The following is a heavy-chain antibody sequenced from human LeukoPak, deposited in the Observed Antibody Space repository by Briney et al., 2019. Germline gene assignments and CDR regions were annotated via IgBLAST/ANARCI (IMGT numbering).Heavy chain of an antibody. Sequence: SETLSLTCAVYGGSFSGYYWSWIRQPPGKGLEWIGEINHSGSTNYNPSLKSRVTISVDTSKNQFSLKLSSVTAADTAVYYCARGGWKAFDIWGQGTMVTVSS. J-gene: IGHJ3*02. CDR3: ARGGWKAFDI. CDR1: GGSFSGYY. D-gene: IGHD6-19*01. CDR2: INHSGST. V-gene: IGHV4-34*01.